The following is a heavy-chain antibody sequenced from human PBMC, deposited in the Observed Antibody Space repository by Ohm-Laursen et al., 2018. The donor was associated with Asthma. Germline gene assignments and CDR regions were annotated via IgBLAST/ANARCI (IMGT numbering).Heavy chain of an antibody. CDR2: INAGNGNT. Sequence: ASVKVSCKASGYTFTSYAMHWVRQAPGQRLEWMGWINAGNGNTKYSQRFQGRVTITRDTSASTAYMELSSLRSEDTAVYYRARDRSFGGVTGYWGQGTLVTVSS. D-gene: IGHD3-16*01. J-gene: IGHJ4*02. V-gene: IGHV1-3*01. CDR1: GYTFTSYA. CDR3: ARDRSFGGVTGY.